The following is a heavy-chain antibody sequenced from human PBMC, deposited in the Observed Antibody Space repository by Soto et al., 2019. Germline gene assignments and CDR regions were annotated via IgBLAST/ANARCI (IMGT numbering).Heavy chain of an antibody. CDR1: GGSISSYY. CDR3: ARDPSYSSSWYGWFDP. D-gene: IGHD6-13*01. J-gene: IGHJ5*02. CDR2: IYYSGST. V-gene: IGHV4-59*01. Sequence: QVQLQESGPGLVKPSETLSLTCTVSGGSISSYYWSWIRQPPGKGLEWIGYIYYSGSTNYNPSLKSRVTISVDTSKNQFSLKLSSVTAADTAVYYCARDPSYSSSWYGWFDPWGQGTLVTVSS.